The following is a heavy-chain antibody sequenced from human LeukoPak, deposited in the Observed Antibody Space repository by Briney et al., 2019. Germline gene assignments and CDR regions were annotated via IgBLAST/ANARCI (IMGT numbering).Heavy chain of an antibody. CDR3: ARGGSYYTNWFDP. Sequence: GGSLRLSCAESGFTFSSYGMQWVRQAPGKGLEWVAVIWYDGSNKYYADSVKGRFTISRDNSKNTLYLQMNSLRAEDTAVYYCARGGSYYTNWFDPWGQGTLVTVSS. CDR1: GFTFSSYG. D-gene: IGHD1-26*01. J-gene: IGHJ5*02. CDR2: IWYDGSNK. V-gene: IGHV3-33*01.